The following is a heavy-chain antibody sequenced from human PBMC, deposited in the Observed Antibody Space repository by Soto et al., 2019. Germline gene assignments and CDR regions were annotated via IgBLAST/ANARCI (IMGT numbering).Heavy chain of an antibody. CDR3: ARDTMTGYLQFDY. J-gene: IGHJ4*02. V-gene: IGHV1-18*01. CDR2: INANNSNT. CDR1: GYTFTNYG. Sequence: QVPLVQSGAEVKKPGASVKVSCRASGYTFTNYGISWVRQAPGQGLEWMGWINANNSNTNYAQTLQGRVTMTTDTSTSTAYMELRSLRSDDTAVYYCARDTMTGYLQFDYWGQGTLVTVSS. D-gene: IGHD3-9*01.